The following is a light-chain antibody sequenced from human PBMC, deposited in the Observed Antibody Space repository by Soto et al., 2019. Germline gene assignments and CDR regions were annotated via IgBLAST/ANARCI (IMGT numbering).Light chain of an antibody. Sequence: QSVLTQSPSVSEAPRQRVTISCSGSSSNIGNNAVYWFQQLPGKAPKLLIYYDDLLPSGVSDRFSGSKSGTSASLAISGLQSEDEAVYYCAAWDDSLNGVVFGGGTKVTVL. CDR2: YDD. CDR1: SSNIGNNA. CDR3: AAWDDSLNGVV. V-gene: IGLV1-36*01. J-gene: IGLJ2*01.